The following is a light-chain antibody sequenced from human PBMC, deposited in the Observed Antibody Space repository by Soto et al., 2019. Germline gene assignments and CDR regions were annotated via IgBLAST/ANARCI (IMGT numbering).Light chain of an antibody. CDR1: QSIGSS. CDR3: QQRTTWPLLWT. Sequence: ESVLTQSPATLSLSPGERATLSCRASQSIGSSLAWYQQKLGQAPRLLIYDASNRATGIPARFSGSGSGTDVTLTISSLEPEDFAVYYCQQRTTWPLLWTFGGGTKVEI. J-gene: IGKJ4*01. V-gene: IGKV3-11*01. CDR2: DAS.